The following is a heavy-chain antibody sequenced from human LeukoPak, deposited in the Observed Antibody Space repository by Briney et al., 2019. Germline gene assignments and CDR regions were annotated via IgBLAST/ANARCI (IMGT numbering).Heavy chain of an antibody. CDR1: GGSISSSSYY. Sequence: PSETLSLTCTVSGGSISSSSYYWGWIRQPPGKGLEGIGNIYYSGSTYYNPSLKSRVTISVDTSKNQFSLKLTSVTAADTAVYYCARGAYGATVDYWGQGTLVTVSS. D-gene: IGHD1-26*01. J-gene: IGHJ4*02. CDR2: IYYSGST. CDR3: ARGAYGATVDY. V-gene: IGHV4-39*01.